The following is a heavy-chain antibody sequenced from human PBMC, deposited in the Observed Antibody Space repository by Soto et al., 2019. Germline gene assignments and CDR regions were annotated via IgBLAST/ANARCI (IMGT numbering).Heavy chain of an antibody. J-gene: IGHJ4*02. D-gene: IGHD3-10*01. CDR1: GFTFSSYA. CDR3: AKDGGYGSGSYYSDD. Sequence: EVQLLESGGGLVQPGGSLRLSCAASGFTFSSYAMSWVRQAPGKGLEWVSTTSGSGGSTYYADSVKGRFTISRDNSKNTFYLQMNSVRAEDMAVYYCAKDGGYGSGSYYSDDWGQGTLVTVSS. V-gene: IGHV3-23*01. CDR2: TSGSGGST.